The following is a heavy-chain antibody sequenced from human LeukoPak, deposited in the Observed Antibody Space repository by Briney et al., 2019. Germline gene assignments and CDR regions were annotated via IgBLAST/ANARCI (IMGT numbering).Heavy chain of an antibody. CDR2: IYYSGST. CDR3: AREDSSGYRY. Sequence: PSETLSLTCTVSGGSVSSGSYYWSWIRQPPGKGLEWIGYIYYSGSTNYNPSLKSRVTISVDRSKNQFSLKLSSVTAADTAVYYCAREDSSGYRYWGQGTLDTVSS. J-gene: IGHJ4*02. D-gene: IGHD3-22*01. CDR1: GGSVSSGSYY. V-gene: IGHV4-61*01.